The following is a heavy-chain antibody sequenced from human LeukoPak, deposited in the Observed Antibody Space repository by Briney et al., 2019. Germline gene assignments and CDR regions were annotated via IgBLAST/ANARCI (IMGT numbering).Heavy chain of an antibody. J-gene: IGHJ3*02. V-gene: IGHV3-21*01. Sequence: GGSLRLSCEASGFTFRNYAMSWVRQAPGKGLEWVSSISSSSSYIYYADSVKGRFTISRDNAKNSLYLQMNSLRVEDTAVYYCARDLKPLGVVVTGGFDIWGQGTMVTVSS. D-gene: IGHD2-21*02. CDR2: ISSSSSYI. CDR1: GFTFRNYA. CDR3: ARDLKPLGVVVTGGFDI.